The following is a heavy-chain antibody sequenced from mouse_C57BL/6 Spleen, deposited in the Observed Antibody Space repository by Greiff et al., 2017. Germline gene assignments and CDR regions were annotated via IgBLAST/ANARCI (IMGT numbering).Heavy chain of an antibody. V-gene: IGHV1-26*01. J-gene: IGHJ4*01. CDR3: ARRGYGYAMDY. CDR2: INPNNGGT. D-gene: IGHD2-2*01. Sequence: VQLQQSGPELVKPWASVKISCKASGYTFTDYYMNWVKQSHGKSLEWFGDINPNNGGTSYNQKFKGKATFTVDKSSSKAYMELRSLTSEDSAVYYCARRGYGYAMDYWGQGTSVTVSS. CDR1: GYTFTDYY.